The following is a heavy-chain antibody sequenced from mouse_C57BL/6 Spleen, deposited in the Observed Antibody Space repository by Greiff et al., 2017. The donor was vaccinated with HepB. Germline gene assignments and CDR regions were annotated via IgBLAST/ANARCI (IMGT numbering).Heavy chain of an antibody. CDR2: IRNKANGYTT. CDR3: ARYVYYSCSMDY. J-gene: IGHJ4*01. Sequence: DVKLVESGGGLVQPGGSLSLSCAASGFTFTDYYMSWVRQPPGKALEWLGFIRNKANGYTTEYSASVKGRFTISRDNSQSILYLQMNALRAEDSATYYCARYVYYSCSMDYWGQGTSVTVSS. CDR1: GFTFTDYY. D-gene: IGHD2-12*01. V-gene: IGHV7-3*01.